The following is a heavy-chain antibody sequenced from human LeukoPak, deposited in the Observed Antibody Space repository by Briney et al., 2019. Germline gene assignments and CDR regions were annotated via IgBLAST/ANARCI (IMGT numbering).Heavy chain of an antibody. CDR2: ITGNGANT. Sequence: GGSLRLSCAASGFTFSSYAMSWVRQTPGKGLEWVSSITGNGANTYYPDSVKGRFTISRDNSKNTLSLQMNSLRAEDTAVYYCAKERRRVDTEMVRSYYFENWGQGTLVTVSS. D-gene: IGHD5-18*01. CDR1: GFTFSSYA. V-gene: IGHV3-23*01. J-gene: IGHJ4*02. CDR3: AKERRRVDTEMVRSYYFEN.